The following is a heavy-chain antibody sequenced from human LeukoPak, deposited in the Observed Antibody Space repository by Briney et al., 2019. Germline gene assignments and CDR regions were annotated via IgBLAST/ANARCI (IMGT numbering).Heavy chain of an antibody. CDR2: IWNDGSHP. Sequence: GGSLRLSCAASGFTFSDYGIHWVRQAPGKGLEWTASIWNDGSHPYYADSVTGRITISRDNSKNTVYLLMNILRDEDTAVYYCARGGITMMGNAFDIWGQGTMVTVSS. CDR3: ARGGITMMGNAFDI. D-gene: IGHD3-22*01. J-gene: IGHJ3*02. CDR1: GFTFSDYG. V-gene: IGHV3-33*01.